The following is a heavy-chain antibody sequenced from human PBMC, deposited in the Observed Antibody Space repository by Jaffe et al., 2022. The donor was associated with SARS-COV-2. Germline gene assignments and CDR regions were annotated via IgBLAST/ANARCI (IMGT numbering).Heavy chain of an antibody. J-gene: IGHJ6*02. Sequence: EVQLVESGGGLVQPGGSLRLSCAASGFTFSSYWMHWVRQAPGKGLVWVSRINSDGSSTSYADSVKGRFTISRDNAKNTLYLQMNSLRAEDTAVYYCARDPSGSSAWTKYGMDVWGQGTTVTVSS. V-gene: IGHV3-74*01. CDR2: INSDGSST. CDR1: GFTFSSYW. D-gene: IGHD6-19*01. CDR3: ARDPSGSSAWTKYGMDV.